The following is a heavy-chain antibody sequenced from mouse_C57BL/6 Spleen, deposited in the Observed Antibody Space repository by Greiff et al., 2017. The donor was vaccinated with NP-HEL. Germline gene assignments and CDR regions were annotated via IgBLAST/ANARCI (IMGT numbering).Heavy chain of an antibody. CDR1: GYTFTDYY. V-gene: IGHV1-19*01. D-gene: IGHD1-1*01. J-gene: IGHJ1*03. Sequence: VQLQQSGPVLVKPGASVKMSCKASGYTFTDYYMNWVKQSHGKSLEWIGVINPYNGGTSYNQKFKGKATLTVDKSSSTAYMELNSLTSEDSAVYYCARGHYGSDWYFGVWGTGTTVTVSS. CDR2: INPYNGGT. CDR3: ARGHYGSDWYFGV.